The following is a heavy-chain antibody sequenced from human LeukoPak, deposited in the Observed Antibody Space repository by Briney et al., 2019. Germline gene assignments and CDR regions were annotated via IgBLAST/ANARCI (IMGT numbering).Heavy chain of an antibody. CDR2: IKQDGSEK. J-gene: IGHJ6*04. D-gene: IGHD3-10*02. Sequence: GGSLRLSCAASGFTFSSYEMNWVRQAPGRGLEWVANIKQDGSEKYYVDSVKGRFTISRDNAKNSLYLQMNSLRAEDTAVYYCAELGITMIGGVWGKGTTVTISS. CDR1: GFTFSSYE. CDR3: AELGITMIGGV. V-gene: IGHV3-7*01.